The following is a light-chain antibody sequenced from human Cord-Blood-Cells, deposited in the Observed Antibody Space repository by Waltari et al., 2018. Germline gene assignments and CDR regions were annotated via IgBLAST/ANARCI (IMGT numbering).Light chain of an antibody. V-gene: IGKV3-15*01. J-gene: IGKJ3*01. CDR1: QSVSSN. Sequence: EIVMTQSPATLSVSPGERATLSCRASQSVSSNLAWYQQKPGQAPRLLIYGASTRATGIPARFSGSGSGTEFTLTISSLQSEDFAVYYCQQYNSAPQTFGPGTKVDIK. CDR3: QQYNSAPQT. CDR2: GAS.